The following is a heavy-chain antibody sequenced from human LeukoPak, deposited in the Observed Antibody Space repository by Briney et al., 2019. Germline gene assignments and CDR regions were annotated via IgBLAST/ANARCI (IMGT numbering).Heavy chain of an antibody. Sequence: GGSLRLSCAASGFTFSGPWMTWVRQVPGKGLEWVGRIKSRSDGGTADYAAPVKGRFTISRDDSRNTLYLQMNSLRIEDTAVYYCTTDGLYSIDNWGQGTLVTVSS. V-gene: IGHV3-15*01. CDR1: GFTFSGPW. CDR2: IKSRSDGGTA. D-gene: IGHD2-15*01. CDR3: TTDGLYSIDN. J-gene: IGHJ4*02.